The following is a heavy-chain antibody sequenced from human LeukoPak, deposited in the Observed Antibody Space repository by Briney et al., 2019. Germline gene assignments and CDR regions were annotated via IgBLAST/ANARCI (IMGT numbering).Heavy chain of an antibody. D-gene: IGHD6-13*01. CDR2: MYYNGSM. V-gene: IGHV4-59*11. CDR1: GGSISSHY. Sequence: PSETLSLTCTVPGGSISSHYWSWIRQPPGKGLEWIGYMYYNGSMNYNPSLKSRVTISVDKSKNLFSLKLTSVTAADTAVYFCARGGRYMSASWYRSVYYYMDVWGKGTTVTVSS. CDR3: ARGGRYMSASWYRSVYYYMDV. J-gene: IGHJ6*03.